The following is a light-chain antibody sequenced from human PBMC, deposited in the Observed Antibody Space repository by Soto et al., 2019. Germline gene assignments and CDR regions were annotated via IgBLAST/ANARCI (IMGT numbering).Light chain of an antibody. Sequence: DIQMTQSPSSLSASVGDRVTITCRASQSIRFFLNWYQQEPGKTPNIRIYSASTLDTGVPSRFSGSGSGTDFTLTISSLQPEDFATYYCQQSYSAPHTFGQGTRLEIK. CDR2: SAS. V-gene: IGKV1-39*01. J-gene: IGKJ5*01. CDR3: QQSYSAPHT. CDR1: QSIRFF.